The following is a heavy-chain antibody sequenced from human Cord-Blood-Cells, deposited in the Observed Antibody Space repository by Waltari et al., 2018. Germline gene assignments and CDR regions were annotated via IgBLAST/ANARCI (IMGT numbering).Heavy chain of an antibody. CDR2: ISAYNGNT. Sequence: QVQLVQSGAEVKKPGASVKVSCKASGYTFTSYGISWVRQAPGQGLEWMGWISAYNGNTNYAQKLQGRVTMTTDTSTSTADMGLRSLRSDDTAVYYCARIGWQSVKVDGTEVDYWGQGTLVTVSS. V-gene: IGHV1-18*04. CDR3: ARIGWQSVKVDGTEVDY. CDR1: GYTFTSYG. J-gene: IGHJ4*02. D-gene: IGHD1-1*01.